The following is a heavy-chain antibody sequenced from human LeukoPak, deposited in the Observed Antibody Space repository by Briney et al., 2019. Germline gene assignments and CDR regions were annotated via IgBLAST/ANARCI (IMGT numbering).Heavy chain of an antibody. CDR2: IYHSGST. D-gene: IGHD4-4*01. V-gene: IGHV4-30-2*01. CDR1: GGSISSGGYS. Sequence: SETLSLTCAVSGGSISSGGYSWSRIRQPPGKGLEWIGYIYHSGSTYYNPSLKSRVTISVDRSKNQFSLKLSSVTAADTAVYYCATRLHNWFDPWGQGTLVTVSS. CDR3: ATRLHNWFDP. J-gene: IGHJ5*02.